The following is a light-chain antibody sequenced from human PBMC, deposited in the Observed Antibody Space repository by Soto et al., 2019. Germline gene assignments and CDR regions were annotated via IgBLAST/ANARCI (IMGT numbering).Light chain of an antibody. CDR3: QQYYSYPFT. Sequence: AIRMTQSPSSLSASTGDRVTITCRASQGISSYLAWYQQKPGKAPKLLIYAASTLQSGVPSRFSGSGSGTDFTLTLSCLQSEDIATYYCQQYYSYPFTFGPWTKVDIK. CDR2: AAS. V-gene: IGKV1-8*01. J-gene: IGKJ3*01. CDR1: QGISSY.